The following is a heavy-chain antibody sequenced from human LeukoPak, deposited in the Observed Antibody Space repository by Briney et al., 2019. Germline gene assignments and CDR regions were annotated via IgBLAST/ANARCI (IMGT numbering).Heavy chain of an antibody. Sequence: SETLSLTCAVYSGSFSGYYWSWIRQPPGKGLEWIGEINHSGSTNYNPSLKSRVTISVDTSKNQFSLKLSSVTAADTAVYYCARDGDSSSSQRDYDYWGQGTLVTVSS. D-gene: IGHD6-13*01. J-gene: IGHJ4*02. CDR1: SGSFSGYY. CDR3: ARDGDSSSSQRDYDY. V-gene: IGHV4-34*01. CDR2: INHSGST.